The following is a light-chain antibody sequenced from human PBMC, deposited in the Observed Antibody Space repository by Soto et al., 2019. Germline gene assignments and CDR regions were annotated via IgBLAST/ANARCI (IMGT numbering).Light chain of an antibody. V-gene: IGKV1-39*01. CDR3: QQSFSTAPT. J-gene: IGKJ4*01. CDR2: AAS. Sequence: ESENIRCRSSLYAKVGDRVTITCRASQGIRNDLGWYQQKPGKAPKRLIYAASSLQSGVPSRFSGSRPGPDFTLTISSLQPEDFTPYYCQQSFSTAPTFAGGTKVDIK. CDR1: QGIRND.